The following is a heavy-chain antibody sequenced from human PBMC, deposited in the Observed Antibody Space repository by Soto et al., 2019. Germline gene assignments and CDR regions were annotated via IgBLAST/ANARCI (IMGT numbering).Heavy chain of an antibody. CDR2: VYYTGST. D-gene: IGHD6-13*01. Sequence: PSETLSLTCTVSGGSMNSYYWSWIRQPPGKGLEWIGYVYYTGSTNYNPSLKSRVTISVDTSKNQFSLKLTSVTAADTAVYYCARRGFSSSWYKDYWGHGALVTVSS. J-gene: IGHJ4*01. CDR3: ARRGFSSSWYKDY. CDR1: GGSMNSYY. V-gene: IGHV4-59*08.